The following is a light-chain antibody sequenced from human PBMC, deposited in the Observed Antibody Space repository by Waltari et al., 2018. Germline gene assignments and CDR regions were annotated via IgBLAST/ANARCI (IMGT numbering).Light chain of an antibody. V-gene: IGLV2-8*01. J-gene: IGLJ3*02. Sequence: QSALTQPPSASGSPGQSVTISCTGTSSDVGGYNYVSWYQQHPGKAPQLIIYGVSQAPSGVPDRFSGSKAGNPASLTCSGLQAEDEADYYCSSYVGNKVFGGGTKLTVL. CDR1: SSDVGGYNY. CDR2: GVS. CDR3: SSYVGNKV.